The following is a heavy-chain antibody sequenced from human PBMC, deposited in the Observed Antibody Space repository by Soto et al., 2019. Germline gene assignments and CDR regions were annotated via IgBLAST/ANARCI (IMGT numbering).Heavy chain of an antibody. V-gene: IGHV3-74*01. J-gene: IGHJ4*02. CDR2: VIPDGSDT. Sequence: EVQLVESGGGVVQPGGSLRLSCAASGFTFSSYWMHWVRQAPGKGLVWVSRVIPDGSDTSYADSVKGRFTISRDNAKNTLYLQMNSLRAEDTAVYYCARVAVGSYYFDYWGQGTLLTVSS. CDR3: ARVAVGSYYFDY. D-gene: IGHD6-13*01. CDR1: GFTFSSYW.